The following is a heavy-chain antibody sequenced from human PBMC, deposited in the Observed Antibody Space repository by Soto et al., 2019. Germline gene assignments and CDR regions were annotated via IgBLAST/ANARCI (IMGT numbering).Heavy chain of an antibody. J-gene: IGHJ6*03. CDR3: ATHRVAATRNYYMDV. D-gene: IGHD2-15*01. Sequence: QSGGSLRLSCAASGFTFSSYAMSWVRQAPGKGLEWVSAISGSGGSTYYADSVKGRFTISRDNSKNTLYLQMNSLRAEDTAVYYCATHRVAATRNYYMDVWGKGTTVTVSS. V-gene: IGHV3-23*01. CDR2: ISGSGGST. CDR1: GFTFSSYA.